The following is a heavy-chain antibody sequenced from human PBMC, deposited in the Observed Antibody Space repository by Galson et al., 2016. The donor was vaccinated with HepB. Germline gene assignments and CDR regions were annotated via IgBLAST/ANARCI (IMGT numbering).Heavy chain of an antibody. D-gene: IGHD3-22*01. V-gene: IGHV3-64D*06. Sequence: SLRLSCAASGFRFSDYAMHWVRQAPGKGLEYVSAISSNGDSTYHTDSLKGRFSISRDNSKNTLYLQMSSLRAEDSAVYYCVIDNTGYHPYDNWGQGTLVTVSS. CDR1: GFRFSDYA. CDR3: VIDNTGYHPYDN. J-gene: IGHJ4*02. CDR2: ISSNGDST.